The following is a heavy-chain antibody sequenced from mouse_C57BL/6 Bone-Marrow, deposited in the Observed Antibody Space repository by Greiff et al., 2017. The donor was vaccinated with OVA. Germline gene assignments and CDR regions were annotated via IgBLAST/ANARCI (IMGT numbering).Heavy chain of an antibody. V-gene: IGHV5-4*03. J-gene: IGHJ2*01. Sequence: EVKLVESGGGLVKPGGSLKLSCAASGFTFSSYAMSWVRQTPEKRLEWVATISDGGSYTYYPDNVKGRFTISRDNAKNTLFLQMTSLRSEDTAMYYCARGGSTAQAFDYWGQGTTLTVSS. CDR1: GFTFSSYA. CDR2: ISDGGSYT. D-gene: IGHD3-2*02. CDR3: ARGGSTAQAFDY.